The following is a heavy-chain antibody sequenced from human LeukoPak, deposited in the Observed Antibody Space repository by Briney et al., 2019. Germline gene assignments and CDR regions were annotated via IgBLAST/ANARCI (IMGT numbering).Heavy chain of an antibody. V-gene: IGHV4-39*01. J-gene: IGHJ4*02. CDR1: GGSISGSSYY. CDR2: IYYSGST. CDR3: AIDYYDFWSGYTLGDY. Sequence: SETLSLTCTVSGGSISGSSYYWGWLRQPPGKGREGVGSIYYSGSTYYNPSLRSRVTISVDTSNNQFPLKLSSVTAADTAVYYGAIDYYDFWSGYTLGDYWGQGTLVTVSS. D-gene: IGHD3-3*01.